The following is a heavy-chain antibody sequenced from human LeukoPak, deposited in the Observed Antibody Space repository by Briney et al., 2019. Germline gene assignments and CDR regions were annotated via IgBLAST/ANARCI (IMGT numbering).Heavy chain of an antibody. V-gene: IGHV4-31*03. D-gene: IGHD2-15*01. CDR1: GGSISIGGYY. J-gene: IGHJ4*02. CDR3: ARDHGLGGGFDY. CDR2: IYYSGST. Sequence: SETLSLTCTVSGGSISIGGYYWSWIRQHPGKGLEWIGYIYYSGSTYYNPSLKSRVTISVDTSKNQFSLKLSSVTAADTAVYYCARDHGLGGGFDYWGQGTLVTVSS.